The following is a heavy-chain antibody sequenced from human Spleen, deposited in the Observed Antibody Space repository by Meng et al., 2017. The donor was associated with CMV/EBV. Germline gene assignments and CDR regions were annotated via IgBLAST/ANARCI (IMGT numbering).Heavy chain of an antibody. Sequence: GESLKISCVGSGFTFSSYTMIWVRQSPGKGLEWVSSISSGSSYAFYIDSLKGRFTISRDNVKNSVYLQMNSLRAEDTAMYYCARVLEDVVVVVPNYYYGMDVWGQGTTVTVSS. CDR3: ARVLEDVVVVVPNYYYGMDV. D-gene: IGHD2-15*01. CDR2: ISSGSSYA. J-gene: IGHJ6*01. CDR1: GFTFSSYT. V-gene: IGHV3-21*06.